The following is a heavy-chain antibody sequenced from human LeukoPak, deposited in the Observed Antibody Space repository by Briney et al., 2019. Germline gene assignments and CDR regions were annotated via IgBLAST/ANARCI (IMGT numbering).Heavy chain of an antibody. D-gene: IGHD5-24*01. CDR2: ISSSSSYI. CDR1: GFTFSSYS. CDR3: AREDGYNQRGDAFDI. V-gene: IGHV3-21*01. Sequence: NPGGSLRLSCAASGFTFSSYSMNWVRQAPGKGLEWVSSISSSSSYIYYADSVKGRFTISRDNAKNSLYLQMNSLRAEDTAVYYCAREDGYNQRGDAFDIWGQGTMVTVSS. J-gene: IGHJ3*02.